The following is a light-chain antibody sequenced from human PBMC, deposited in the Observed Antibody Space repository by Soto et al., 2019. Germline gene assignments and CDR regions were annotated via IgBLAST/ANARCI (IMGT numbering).Light chain of an antibody. Sequence: EIVMRQSPAVLSVSPGERATLSCRASESVSSNLAWFQQKPGQAPRLLISDTSTRATGVPARFSGSGSGTDFTLTISRLEPEDFAVYYCQQRGGSPPTWTFGQGTKVDI. CDR3: QQRGGSPPTWT. CDR1: ESVSSN. V-gene: IGKV3-15*01. CDR2: DTS. J-gene: IGKJ1*01.